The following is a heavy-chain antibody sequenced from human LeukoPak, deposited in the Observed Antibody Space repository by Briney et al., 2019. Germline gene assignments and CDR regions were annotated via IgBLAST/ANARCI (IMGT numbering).Heavy chain of an antibody. Sequence: RGRSLRLSRAVSGFPFSSYEMNCVPDAPAKGLEWGSDISSTGSTTYYADSVKGRFTITRDNAKNSLYLQMSSLRAEDTAVYYCARDKRAVAGTMDYWGQGTLVTVSS. D-gene: IGHD6-19*01. J-gene: IGHJ4*02. CDR3: ARDKRAVAGTMDY. V-gene: IGHV3-48*03. CDR1: GFPFSSYE. CDR2: ISSTGSTT.